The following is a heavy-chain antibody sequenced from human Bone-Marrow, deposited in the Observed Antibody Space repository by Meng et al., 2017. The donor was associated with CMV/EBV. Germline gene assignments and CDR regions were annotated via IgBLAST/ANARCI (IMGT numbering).Heavy chain of an antibody. D-gene: IGHD3-10*01. CDR3: ARDRGILGTWFDP. CDR2: IKQDGTEK. V-gene: IGHV3-7*03. CDR1: GFTFSSYW. J-gene: IGHJ5*02. Sequence: GESLKISCAASGFTFSSYWMSWVRQAPGKGLEWVANIKQDGTEKYYVDSVKGRFTISRDNAKNSLYLQMNGLRAEDTAVYYCARDRGILGTWFDPWGQGTLVTVSS.